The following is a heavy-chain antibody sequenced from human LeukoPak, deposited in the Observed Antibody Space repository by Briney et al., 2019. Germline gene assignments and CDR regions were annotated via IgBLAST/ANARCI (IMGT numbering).Heavy chain of an antibody. Sequence: ASVKVSCKASGYTFTSYYMHWVRQAPGQGLEWMGIINPSRGSTSYAQKFQGRVTMTRDTSTSTVYMELSSLRSEDTAVYYCARDSGDSSGSTYFDYWGQGTLVTVSS. V-gene: IGHV1-46*01. J-gene: IGHJ4*02. CDR3: ARDSGDSSGSTYFDY. CDR2: INPSRGST. D-gene: IGHD3-22*01. CDR1: GYTFTSYY.